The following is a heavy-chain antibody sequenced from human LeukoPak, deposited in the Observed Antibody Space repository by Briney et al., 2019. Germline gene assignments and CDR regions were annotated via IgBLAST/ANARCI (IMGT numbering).Heavy chain of an antibody. CDR2: IYYSGST. J-gene: IGHJ3*02. Sequence: PSETLYLTCTVSGGSISSYYWSWIRQPPGKGLEWIGYIYYSGSTNYNPSLKSRVTISVDTSKNQFSLKLSSVTAADTAVYYCARDGVGGDDAFDIWGQGTMVTVSS. V-gene: IGHV4-59*01. CDR3: ARDGVGGDDAFDI. D-gene: IGHD3-16*01. CDR1: GGSISSYY.